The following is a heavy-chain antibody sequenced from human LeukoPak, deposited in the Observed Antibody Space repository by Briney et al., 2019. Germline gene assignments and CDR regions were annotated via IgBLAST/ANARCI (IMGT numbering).Heavy chain of an antibody. J-gene: IGHJ4*02. CDR1: GYTFTNYD. V-gene: IGHV1-8*01. CDR2: MGSNSGDT. Sequence: ASVKVSCKASGYTFTNYDINWVRQATGRGLEWMGWMGSNSGDTGYAQKFQGRVTMTRDTFISTAYMELNNVRSEDTAVYYCVRGPPNWGFDHWDQGTLVTVSS. CDR3: VRGPPNWGFDH. D-gene: IGHD7-27*01.